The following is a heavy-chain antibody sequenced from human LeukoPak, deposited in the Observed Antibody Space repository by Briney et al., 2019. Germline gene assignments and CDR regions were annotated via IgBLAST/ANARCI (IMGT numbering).Heavy chain of an antibody. Sequence: YPGGSLRLSCAASGFTFSNAWMSWVRQAPGKGLEWVGRIKSKTDGGTTDYAAHVKGRFTISRDDSKNTLYLQMNSLKTEDTAVYYCTPAVYGGDCYYDYWGQGTLVTVSS. CDR1: GFTFSNAW. CDR2: IKSKTDGGTT. J-gene: IGHJ4*02. CDR3: TPAVYGGDCYYDY. V-gene: IGHV3-15*01. D-gene: IGHD2-21*02.